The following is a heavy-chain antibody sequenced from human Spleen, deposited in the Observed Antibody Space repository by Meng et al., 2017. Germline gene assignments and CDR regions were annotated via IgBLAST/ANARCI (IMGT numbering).Heavy chain of an antibody. CDR1: GFTFSSYW. CDR3: AKENYGDYVLYNNDMDV. Sequence: GGSLRLSCAASGFTFSSYWMSWVRQAPGKGLDWVSGISGSGDSTYYADSVKGRFTVSRDNSDNTLYLQMKSLRAEDTAVYYCAKENYGDYVLYNNDMDVWGQGTTVTVSS. D-gene: IGHD4-17*01. V-gene: IGHV3-23*01. CDR2: ISGSGDST. J-gene: IGHJ6*02.